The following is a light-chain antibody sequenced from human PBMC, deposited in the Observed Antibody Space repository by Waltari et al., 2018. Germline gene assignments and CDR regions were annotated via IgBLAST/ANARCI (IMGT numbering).Light chain of an antibody. CDR3: SSYAGSNHLV. Sequence: QSALTQPPSASGSPGQSVTISCTGTSSAVGGYNYVSWYQPHPGKAPKLMVYEVNKRPSGVPDRFSGSKSGNTASLTVSGLQAEDESDYYCSSYAGSNHLVFGGGTKLTVL. CDR1: SSAVGGYNY. V-gene: IGLV2-8*01. J-gene: IGLJ3*02. CDR2: EVN.